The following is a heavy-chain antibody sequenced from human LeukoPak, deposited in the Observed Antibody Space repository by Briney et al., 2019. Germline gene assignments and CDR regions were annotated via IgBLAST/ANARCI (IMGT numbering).Heavy chain of an antibody. V-gene: IGHV1-18*01. D-gene: IGHD6-19*01. Sequence: ASVKVSCKASGYTFTSYGISWVRQAPGQGLEWMGWISAYNGNTNYAQKLQGRVTTTTDTSTSTAYMELRSLRSDDTAVYYCARYRGAVAGTYGMDVWGQGTTVTVSS. J-gene: IGHJ6*02. CDR1: GYTFTSYG. CDR2: ISAYNGNT. CDR3: ARYRGAVAGTYGMDV.